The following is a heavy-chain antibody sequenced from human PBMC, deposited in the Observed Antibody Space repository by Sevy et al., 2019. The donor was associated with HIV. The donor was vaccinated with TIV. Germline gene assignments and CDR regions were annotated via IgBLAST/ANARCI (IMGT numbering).Heavy chain of an antibody. CDR2: ISSSSSTI. CDR1: GFTFSRYS. CDR3: ARGVPAIRGRYGMAV. Sequence: GGSLRLSCAASGFTFSRYSMNWVRQAPGKGLEWVSYISSSSSTIYYADSVKGRFTISRDNAKNSLYLQMNSLRAEDTAVYYSARGVPAIRGRYGMAVWGQGTTVTVSS. J-gene: IGHJ6*02. V-gene: IGHV3-48*01. D-gene: IGHD6-25*01.